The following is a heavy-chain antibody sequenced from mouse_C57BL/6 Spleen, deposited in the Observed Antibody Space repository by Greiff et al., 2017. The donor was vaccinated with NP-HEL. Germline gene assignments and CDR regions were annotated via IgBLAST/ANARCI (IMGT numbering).Heavy chain of an antibody. Sequence: VQLQQSGPELVKPGASVKISCKASGYTFTDYYLNWVKQSHGKSLEWIGDINPNNGGTSYNQKFKGKATLTVDTSSSTAYMGLRSLTSEDSAVYYCASLYYYGSGGYYYAMDYWGQGTSVTVSS. J-gene: IGHJ4*01. CDR2: INPNNGGT. CDR3: ASLYYYGSGGYYYAMDY. D-gene: IGHD1-1*01. CDR1: GYTFTDYY. V-gene: IGHV1-26*01.